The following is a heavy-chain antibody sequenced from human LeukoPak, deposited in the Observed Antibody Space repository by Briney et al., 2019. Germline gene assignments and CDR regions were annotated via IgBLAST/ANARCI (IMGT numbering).Heavy chain of an antibody. CDR1: GFTVSSNY. CDR3: ARDGAPTVGAFDI. CDR2: IYIGGST. Sequence: GGSLRLSCAASGFTVSSNYMSWVRQAPGKGLEWVSVIYIGGSTSYVDSVKGRFTISRDNAKNSLYLQMNSLRAEDTAVYYCARDGAPTVGAFDIWGQGTMVTVSS. V-gene: IGHV3-53*01. J-gene: IGHJ3*02. D-gene: IGHD4-23*01.